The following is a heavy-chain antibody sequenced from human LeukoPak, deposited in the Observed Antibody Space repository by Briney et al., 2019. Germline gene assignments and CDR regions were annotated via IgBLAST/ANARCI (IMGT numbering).Heavy chain of an antibody. J-gene: IGHJ4*02. V-gene: IGHV1-18*01. CDR1: GYTFTSYG. Sequence: ASVKVSCKASGYTFTSYGISWVRQAPGRGLEWMAWISAHNGNTNYAQNLRDRVTLTTDTSTSTVYMELRSLRSDDTAVYYCASSKTSCCSTSCYDPFDYWGQGTLVTVSS. D-gene: IGHD2-2*01. CDR3: ASSKTSCCSTSCYDPFDY. CDR2: ISAHNGNT.